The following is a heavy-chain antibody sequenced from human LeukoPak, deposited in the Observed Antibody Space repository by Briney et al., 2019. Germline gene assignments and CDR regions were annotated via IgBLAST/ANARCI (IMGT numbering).Heavy chain of an antibody. D-gene: IGHD3-22*01. CDR2: ISGSGGST. J-gene: IGHJ5*02. V-gene: IGHV3-23*01. CDR3: AKPPPRITTIDSPKFDP. CDR1: GFTFSSYA. Sequence: PGGSLRLSCAASGFTFSSYAMSWVRQAPGKGLEWVSAISGSGGSTYYADSVKGRFTISRDNSKNTLYLQMDSLRAEDTAVYYCAKPPPRITTIDSPKFDPWGQGTLVTVSS.